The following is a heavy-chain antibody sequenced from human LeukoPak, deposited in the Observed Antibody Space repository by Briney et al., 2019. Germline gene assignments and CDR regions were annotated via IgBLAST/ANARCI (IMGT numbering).Heavy chain of an antibody. CDR2: IKKDGREK. CDR1: GFTFSSYW. V-gene: IGHV3-7*01. Sequence: PGGSLRLSCAASGFTFSSYWMSWVRQAPGKGVGRGANIKKDGREKYYVDSGRGGFTISREKTKSSLYMQMNRVRAEDTAVYYCARDLSGVTGYTYGRGIDYWGQGPLVTVSA. J-gene: IGHJ4*02. D-gene: IGHD5-18*01. CDR3: ARDLSGVTGYTYGRGIDY.